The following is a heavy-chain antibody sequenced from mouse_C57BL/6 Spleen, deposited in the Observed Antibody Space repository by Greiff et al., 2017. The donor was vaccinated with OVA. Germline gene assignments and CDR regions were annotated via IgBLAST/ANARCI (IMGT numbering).Heavy chain of an antibody. CDR2: IDPNSGGT. Sequence: QVQLQQSGAELVKPGASVKLSCKASGYTFTSYWMHWVKQRPGRGLEWIGRIDPNSGGTKYNEKFKSKATLTVDKPSSTAYMQLSSLTSEDSAVYYCARVAITTVVARYFDVWGTGTTVTVSS. V-gene: IGHV1-72*01. J-gene: IGHJ1*03. CDR3: ARVAITTVVARYFDV. D-gene: IGHD1-1*01. CDR1: GYTFTSYW.